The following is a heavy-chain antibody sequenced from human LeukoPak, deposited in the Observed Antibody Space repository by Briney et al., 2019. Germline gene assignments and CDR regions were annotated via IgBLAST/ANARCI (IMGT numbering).Heavy chain of an antibody. CDR3: ARVPNREGYCSGGSCYSVYYYYYGMDV. Sequence: ASVKVSCKASGYTFTGYYMHWVRQAPGQGLEWMGWINPNSGGTNYAQKFQGWVTMTRDTSISTAYMELSRLRSDDTAVYYCARVPNREGYCSGGSCYSVYYYYYGMDVWGQGTTVTVSS. V-gene: IGHV1-2*04. D-gene: IGHD2-15*01. J-gene: IGHJ6*02. CDR1: GYTFTGYY. CDR2: INPNSGGT.